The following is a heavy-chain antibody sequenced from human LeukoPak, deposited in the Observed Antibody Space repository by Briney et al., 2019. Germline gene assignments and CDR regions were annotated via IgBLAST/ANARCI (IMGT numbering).Heavy chain of an antibody. CDR2: ISDSGST. D-gene: IGHD6-13*01. CDR3: ATNSSWFDY. CDR1: GGSISSSSSY. J-gene: IGHJ4*02. V-gene: IGHV4-61*01. Sequence: SETLSLTCTVSGGSISSSSSYWSWIRQPPGKGLEWIGYISDSGSTNYNPSLKSRVTISVDTSKNQLFLKLRSVTTADTAVYYCATNSSWFDYWGQGTLVTVSS.